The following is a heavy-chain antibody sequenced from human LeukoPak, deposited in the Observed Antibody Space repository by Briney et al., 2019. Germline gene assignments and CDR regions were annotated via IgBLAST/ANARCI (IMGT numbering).Heavy chain of an antibody. Sequence: GGSLRLSCAASGFTFSSYSMNWVRQAPGKGLEWVSSISSSSSYIYYADSVKGRFTISRDNAKNSLYLQMNSLRAEDTAVYYCATATLAARHFDYWGQGTLVTVSS. J-gene: IGHJ4*02. CDR2: ISSSSSYI. CDR1: GFTFSSYS. CDR3: ATATLAARHFDY. V-gene: IGHV3-21*01. D-gene: IGHD6-6*01.